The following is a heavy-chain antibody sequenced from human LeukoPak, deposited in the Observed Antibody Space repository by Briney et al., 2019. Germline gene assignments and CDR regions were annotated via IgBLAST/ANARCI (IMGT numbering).Heavy chain of an antibody. Sequence: ASVKVSCKVSGYTLTELSMHWVRQAPGQGLEWMGWIDPTSGDTKYAHKFQGRVSMTRDTSISTADMEVSSLRSDDTAVYYCARGIPRSYCTPIDCNPNWFDPWGQGTLVIVSS. CDR2: IDPTSGDT. D-gene: IGHD2-8*01. J-gene: IGHJ5*02. CDR1: GYTLTELS. V-gene: IGHV1-2*02. CDR3: ARGIPRSYCTPIDCNPNWFDP.